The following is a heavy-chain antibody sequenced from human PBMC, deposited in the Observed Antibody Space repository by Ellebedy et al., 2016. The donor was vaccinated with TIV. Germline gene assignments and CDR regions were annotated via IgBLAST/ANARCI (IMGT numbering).Heavy chain of an antibody. CDR1: GYTFTSYD. V-gene: IGHV1-8*01. CDR2: MNPNSGNT. CDR3: ARGQRVKQLIFGY. J-gene: IGHJ4*02. D-gene: IGHD6-13*01. Sequence: ASVKVSCXASGYTFTSYDINWVRQATGQGLEWMGWMNPNSGNTGYAQKFQGRVTMTRNTSISTAYMELSSLRSEDTAVYYCARGQRVKQLIFGYWGQGTLVTVSS.